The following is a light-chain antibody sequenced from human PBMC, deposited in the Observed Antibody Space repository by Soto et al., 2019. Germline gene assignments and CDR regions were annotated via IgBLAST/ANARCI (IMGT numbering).Light chain of an antibody. CDR1: QSVSSS. CDR3: QKRYSWIRV. Sequence: FVVTQSPDTLSLSPGETATLSCRASQSVSSSVAWYQHKPGQSPRLVVYSGYKRSPGIPARFSGSGSGTDFTLTISSLESDDFAIYYCQKRYSWIRVFGPGTKVEVK. CDR2: SGY. V-gene: IGKV3-11*01. J-gene: IGKJ1*01.